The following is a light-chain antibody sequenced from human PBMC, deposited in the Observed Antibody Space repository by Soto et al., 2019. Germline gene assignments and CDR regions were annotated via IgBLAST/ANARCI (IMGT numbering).Light chain of an antibody. CDR3: SSSSGSTIGV. CDR2: EVN. CDR1: SSDVGGYNH. Sequence: QSALTQPPSASGSPGQSVTISCTGTSSDVGGYNHVSWYQHHPGKALKLMIYEVNKRPSGVPDRFSGSKSGNTASLTVSGLQAEDEADYYCSSSSGSTIGVFGTGTKVTVL. J-gene: IGLJ1*01. V-gene: IGLV2-8*01.